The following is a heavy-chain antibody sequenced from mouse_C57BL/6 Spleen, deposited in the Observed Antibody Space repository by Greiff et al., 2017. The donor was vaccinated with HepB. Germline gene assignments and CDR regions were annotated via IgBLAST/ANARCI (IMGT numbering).Heavy chain of an antibody. V-gene: IGHV2-2*01. J-gene: IGHJ4*01. CDR2: IWSGGST. CDR3: ARWDYYGSSYDYAMDY. CDR1: GFSLTSYG. D-gene: IGHD1-1*01. Sequence: QVQLKQSGPGLVQPSQSLSITCTVSGFSLTSYGVHWVRQSPGKGLEWLGVIWSGGSTDYNAAFISRLSISKDNSKSQVFFKMNRLQADDTAIYYCARWDYYGSSYDYAMDYWGQGTSVTVSS.